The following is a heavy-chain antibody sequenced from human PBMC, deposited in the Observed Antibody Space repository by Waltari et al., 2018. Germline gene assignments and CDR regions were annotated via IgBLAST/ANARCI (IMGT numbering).Heavy chain of an antibody. CDR1: GYTLTELS. CDR3: ATVGIAAAGTIGAFDI. J-gene: IGHJ3*02. D-gene: IGHD6-13*01. CDR2: FDPEDGET. Sequence: VQLVQSGAEVKKPGATVKISCKASGYTLTELSMHWVRQAPGKGLEWMGGFDPEDGETIYAQKFQGRVTMTEDTSTDTAYMELSSLRSEDTAVYYCATVGIAAAGTIGAFDIWGQGTMVTVSS. V-gene: IGHV1-24*01.